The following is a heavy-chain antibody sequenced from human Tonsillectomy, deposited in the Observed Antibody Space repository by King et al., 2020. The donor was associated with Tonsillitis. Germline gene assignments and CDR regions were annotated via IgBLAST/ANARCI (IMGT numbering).Heavy chain of an antibody. V-gene: IGHV3-66*01. CDR3: AGTTPNKEHHYYYLDV. D-gene: IGHD4-17*01. Sequence: VQLVESGGGLVQPGGSLRLSCAASGFTVSSNYMNWVRQAPGKGLEWVSVIYSGGATYYADSVKGRLTISRDNSKNTLYLQMNSLRAEDTAVYYCAGTTPNKEHHYYYLDVLGQRDHGHRLL. J-gene: IGHJ6*03. CDR1: GFTVSSNY. CDR2: IYSGGAT.